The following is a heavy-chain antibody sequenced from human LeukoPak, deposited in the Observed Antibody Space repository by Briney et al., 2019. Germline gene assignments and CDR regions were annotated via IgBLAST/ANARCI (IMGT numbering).Heavy chain of an antibody. J-gene: IGHJ5*02. CDR2: INPSGGST. V-gene: IGHV1-46*01. Sequence: ASVKVSCKASGYTFTSYYMHRVRQAPGQGLEWMGIINPSGGSTSYAQKFQGRVTMTRDTSTSTVYMELSSLRSEDTAVYYCARDYSGDYVWGSYRPENWFDPWGQGTLVTVSS. CDR1: GYTFTSYY. D-gene: IGHD3-16*02. CDR3: ARDYSGDYVWGSYRPENWFDP.